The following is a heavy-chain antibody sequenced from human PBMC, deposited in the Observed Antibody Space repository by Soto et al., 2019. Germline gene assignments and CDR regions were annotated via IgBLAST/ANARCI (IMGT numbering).Heavy chain of an antibody. D-gene: IGHD3-10*01. J-gene: IGHJ6*02. V-gene: IGHV1-69*13. CDR3: AREWFGETYYYYGMDV. CDR1: GGTFSSYA. Sequence: SVKVSCKASGGTFSSYAISWVRQAPGQGLEWMGGIIPIFGTANYAQKFQGRVTITADESTSTAYMELSSLRSEDTAVYYCAREWFGETYYYYGMDVWGQGTTVTVSS. CDR2: IIPIFGTA.